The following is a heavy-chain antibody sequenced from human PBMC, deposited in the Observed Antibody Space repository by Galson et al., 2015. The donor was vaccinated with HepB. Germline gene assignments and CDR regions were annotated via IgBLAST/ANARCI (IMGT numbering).Heavy chain of an antibody. CDR1: GYTFTSYD. D-gene: IGHD3-3*01. J-gene: IGHJ6*03. Sequence: SVKVSCKASGYTFTSYDINWVRQATGQGLEWMGWMNPNSGNTGYAQKFQGRVTMTRNTSISTAYMELSSLRSEDTAVYYCARAGITIFGVDLYYYYYMDVWGKGTTVTVSS. CDR2: MNPNSGNT. CDR3: ARAGITIFGVDLYYYYYMDV. V-gene: IGHV1-8*01.